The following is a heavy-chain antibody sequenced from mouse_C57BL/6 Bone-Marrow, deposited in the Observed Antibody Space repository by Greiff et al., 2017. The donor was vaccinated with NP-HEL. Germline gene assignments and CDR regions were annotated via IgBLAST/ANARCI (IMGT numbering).Heavy chain of an antibody. CDR3: ARRNYYV. Sequence: VQLQQSGAELARPGASVKMSCKASGYTFTNYTMHWVKQRPGQGLEWIGYINPSSGYTKYNQKFKDKATLTADKSSSTAYMQLSSLTSEDSAVYYCARRNYYVWGQGTTLTVSS. CDR1: GYTFTNYT. J-gene: IGHJ2*01. D-gene: IGHD1-1*01. V-gene: IGHV1-4*01. CDR2: INPSSGYT.